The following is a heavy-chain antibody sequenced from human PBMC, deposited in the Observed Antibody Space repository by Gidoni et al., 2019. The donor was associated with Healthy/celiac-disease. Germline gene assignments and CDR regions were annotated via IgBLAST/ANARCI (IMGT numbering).Heavy chain of an antibody. CDR2: IKQDGSEK. Sequence: EVQLVESGGGLVQPGGSLRLSCAASGFTFSSYWMSWVRQAPGKGLEWVANIKQDGSEKYYVDSVKGRFTISRDNAKNSLYLQMNSLRAEDTAVYYCARGGIPDVEDTAMYWGQGTLVTVSS. CDR1: GFTFSSYW. J-gene: IGHJ4*02. V-gene: IGHV3-7*05. D-gene: IGHD5-18*01. CDR3: ARGGIPDVEDTAMY.